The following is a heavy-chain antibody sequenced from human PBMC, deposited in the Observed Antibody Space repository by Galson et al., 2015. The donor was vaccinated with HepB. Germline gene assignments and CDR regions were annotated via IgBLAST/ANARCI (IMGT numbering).Heavy chain of an antibody. CDR3: ARVSDWGSSLDH. J-gene: IGHJ4*02. CDR1: GFTFKNFV. CDR2: TVGGGHST. Sequence: SLRLSCAASGFTFKNFVMTWVRQAPGKGLEWVSATVGGGHSTYNADSLKGRFTIPRDNSKDTLFLQMNDLRPADTAVYFCARVSDWGSSLDHWGQGTLVTVSS. D-gene: IGHD3-16*01. V-gene: IGHV3-23*01.